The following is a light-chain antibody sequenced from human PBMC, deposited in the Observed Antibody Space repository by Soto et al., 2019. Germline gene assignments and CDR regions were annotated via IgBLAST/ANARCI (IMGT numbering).Light chain of an antibody. CDR1: QSVTYN. J-gene: IGKJ1*01. CDR3: QQYNDLLWT. CDR2: GAS. Sequence: EITMTQSPATLSVSLGDRVTLSCRASQSVTYNLAWYQQRPGQAPRLLIYGASTRATGIPPRFSGRGSGTEFTLTITSLQSEDFAVYYCQQYNDLLWTFGQGTKVEIK. V-gene: IGKV3-15*01.